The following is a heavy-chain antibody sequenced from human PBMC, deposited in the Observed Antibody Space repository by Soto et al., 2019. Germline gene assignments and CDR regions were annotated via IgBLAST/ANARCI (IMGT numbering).Heavy chain of an antibody. CDR2: IYHSGST. Sequence: QLQLQESGSGLVKPSQTLSLTCAVSGGSISSGGYSWSWIRQPPGKGLEWIGYIYHSGSTYYNPSLKGRVTISVDRSKNQFSLKLSSVTAADTAVYYCAVSHYDQGWFDPWGQGTLVTVSS. D-gene: IGHD3-22*01. CDR3: AVSHYDQGWFDP. CDR1: GGSISSGGYS. V-gene: IGHV4-30-2*01. J-gene: IGHJ5*02.